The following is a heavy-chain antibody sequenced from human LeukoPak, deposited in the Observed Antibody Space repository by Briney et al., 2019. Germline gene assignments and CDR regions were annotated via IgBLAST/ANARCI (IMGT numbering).Heavy chain of an antibody. J-gene: IGHJ4*02. V-gene: IGHV4-39*01. CDR1: GGSISSSSYY. CDR3: ARRYSSSSPHFDY. CDR2: IYYSGST. Sequence: LSETLSLTCTVSGGSISSSSYYWGWIHQPPGKGLEWIGSIYYSGSTYYNPSLKSRVTISVDTSKNQFSLKLSSVTAADTAVYYCARRYSSSSPHFDYWGQGTLVTVSS. D-gene: IGHD6-6*01.